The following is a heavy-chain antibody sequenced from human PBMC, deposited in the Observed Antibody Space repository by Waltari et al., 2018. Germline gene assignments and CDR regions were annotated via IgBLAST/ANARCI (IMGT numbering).Heavy chain of an antibody. CDR1: GFTFISYG. CDR2: IRYDVSNK. J-gene: IGHJ4*02. V-gene: IGHV3-30*02. Sequence: QLQLWDSGGGVVPHGGALSHSCAASGFTFISYGWIWVRQAPGKGLEWVAFIRYDVSNKYYADSVKGRFTISRDNSKNTLYLQMNSLRAEDTAVYYCAKNPEGSSQPWGQGTLVTVSS. CDR3: AKNPEGSSQP. D-gene: IGHD2-2*01.